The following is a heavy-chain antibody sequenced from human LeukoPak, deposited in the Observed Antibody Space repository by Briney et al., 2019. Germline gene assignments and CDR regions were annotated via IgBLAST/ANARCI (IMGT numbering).Heavy chain of an antibody. CDR3: ARGPNHYYYMDF. J-gene: IGHJ6*03. V-gene: IGHV1-2*02. CDR2: INPNGGVT. Sequence: GASVKVSCKASGYTFTGYYMHWVRQAPGQGLEWMGWINPNGGVTKSAQKFQGRVTMTRDMSINTVYMELSGLTSDDTALYYCARGPNHYYYMDFWGKGTTVSVSS. CDR1: GYTFTGYY.